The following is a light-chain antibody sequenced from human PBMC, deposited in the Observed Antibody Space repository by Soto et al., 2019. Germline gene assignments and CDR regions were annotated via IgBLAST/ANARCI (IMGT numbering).Light chain of an antibody. CDR1: INDVGGYNY. CDR2: QVT. CDR3: MSYAGGNRFV. Sequence: QSALTQPPSASGSPGQSVTISCAGTINDVGGYNYVSWYQQHPGKVPQLMIYQVTKRPSGVPDRFSASKSDTTASLTISGRQAEDEGDYYCMSYAGGNRFVFGTGTKVTVL. V-gene: IGLV2-8*01. J-gene: IGLJ1*01.